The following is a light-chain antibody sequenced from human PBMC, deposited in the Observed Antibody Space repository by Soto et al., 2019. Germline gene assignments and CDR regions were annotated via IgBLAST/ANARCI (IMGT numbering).Light chain of an antibody. CDR1: QSVSDSS. CDR3: QQRSNWPPWT. J-gene: IGKJ1*01. V-gene: IGKV3D-20*02. CDR2: GAS. Sequence: EIVLTQSPGTLSLSPGERATLSCRASQSVSDSSLAWYHQKPGQAPRLLIYGASRRATGIPDTFSGSGSGTDFTLTISRLEPEDFAVYYCQQRSNWPPWTFGQGTKVDIK.